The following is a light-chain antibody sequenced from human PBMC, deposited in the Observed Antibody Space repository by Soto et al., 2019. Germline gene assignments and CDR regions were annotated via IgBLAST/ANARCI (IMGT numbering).Light chain of an antibody. CDR2: EGS. CDR1: SSDVGSYNF. CDR3: CSYAGSSTLV. V-gene: IGLV2-23*01. Sequence: QAVVTQPASVSGSPGQSITISCTGTSSDVGSYNFVSWYQHHPGKAPKLMIYEGSKRPSGVSYRFSGSKSGNTASLTISRLQAEDEADYYCCSYAGSSTLVFGGGTKLTVL. J-gene: IGLJ2*01.